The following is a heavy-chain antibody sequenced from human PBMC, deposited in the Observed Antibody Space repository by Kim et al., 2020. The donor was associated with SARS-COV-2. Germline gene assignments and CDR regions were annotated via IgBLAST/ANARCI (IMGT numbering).Heavy chain of an antibody. V-gene: IGHV3-23*01. CDR2: ISGSGGST. D-gene: IGHD2-2*01. CDR1: GFTFSSYA. Sequence: GGSLRLSCAASGFTFSSYAMSWVRQAPGKGLECVSAISGSGGSTYYADSVKGRFTISRDNSKNTLYLQMNSLRAEDTAVYYCAKSEQLGYCSSTSCYAPSLRDYYYGMDVWGQGTTVTVSS. CDR3: AKSEQLGYCSSTSCYAPSLRDYYYGMDV. J-gene: IGHJ6*02.